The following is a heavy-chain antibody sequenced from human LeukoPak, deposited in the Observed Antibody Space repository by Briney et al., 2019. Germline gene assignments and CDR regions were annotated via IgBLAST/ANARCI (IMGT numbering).Heavy chain of an antibody. Sequence: PGGSLRLSCAASGFTFSSYSMSWVRQAPGKGLEWVSYISSSSSSIYYADSVRGRFTISRDNAKNSLYLQMNSLRAEDTAVYYCARDSDSWSQHYYYMDVWGKGTTVTVSS. J-gene: IGHJ6*03. CDR1: GFTFSSYS. CDR2: ISSSSSSI. CDR3: ARDSDSWSQHYYYMDV. V-gene: IGHV3-48*01. D-gene: IGHD6-13*01.